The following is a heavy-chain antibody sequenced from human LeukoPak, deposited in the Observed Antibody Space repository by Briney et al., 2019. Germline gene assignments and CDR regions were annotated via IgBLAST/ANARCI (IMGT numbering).Heavy chain of an antibody. D-gene: IGHD3-3*01. CDR3: FGSGSSFDH. CDR2: ISRSGSTI. V-gene: IGHV3-48*04. CDR1: GFIFDNCN. J-gene: IGHJ4*02. Sequence: GGSLRLSCAASGFIFDNCNMNWVRQAQGKGLEWVSYISRSGSTIHYADSVKGRFTISRDNAKNSLYLQMKNLRVEDTAVYYCFGSGSSFDHWGQGTLVTVSS.